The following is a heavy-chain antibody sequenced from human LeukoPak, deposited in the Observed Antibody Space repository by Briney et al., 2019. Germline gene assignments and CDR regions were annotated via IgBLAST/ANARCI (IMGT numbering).Heavy chain of an antibody. CDR3: AKGSDSGTFYPYHYYMDV. CDR1: GFTVINNY. Sequence: GGSLRLSRAASGFTVINNYMTWVRQAPGKGLEWVSVIYSGGTTHYADSVKGRFTISRDNSKNTLYLLMNSLRAEDTAIYFCAKGSDSGTFYPYHYYMDVWGKGTTVTVSS. CDR2: IYSGGTT. D-gene: IGHD1-14*01. V-gene: IGHV3-53*01. J-gene: IGHJ6*03.